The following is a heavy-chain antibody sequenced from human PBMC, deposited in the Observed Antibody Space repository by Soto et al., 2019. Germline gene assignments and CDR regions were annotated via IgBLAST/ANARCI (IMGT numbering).Heavy chain of an antibody. CDR2: IKSKTDGGTT. D-gene: IGHD2-21*02. J-gene: IGHJ6*02. V-gene: IGHV3-15*01. CDR3: TTEVAYCGGDCYWGGMDV. CDR1: GFTFSNAW. Sequence: GWSLRLSCAACGFTFSNAWMSWVRKAPGKGLEWVGRIKSKTDGGTTDYAAPVKGRFTISRDDSKNTLYLQMNSLKTEDTAVYYCTTEVAYCGGDCYWGGMDVWGQGTTVTVSS.